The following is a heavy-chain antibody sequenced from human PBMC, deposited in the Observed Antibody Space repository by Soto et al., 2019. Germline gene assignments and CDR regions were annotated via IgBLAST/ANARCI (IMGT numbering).Heavy chain of an antibody. CDR1: GFTFSSYG. CDR2: ISYDGGNK. D-gene: IGHD2-2*01. V-gene: IGHV3-30*18. Sequence: GGSLRLSCAASGFTFSSYGMHWVRQAPGKGLEWVAVISYDGGNKYYADSVRGRFTLSRDNSKNTLYLQVNSLRAEDTAVYYCAKTLGYCSSSSCSREFHYYYGMAVSGQGTTVTVSS. CDR3: AKTLGYCSSSSCSREFHYYYGMAV. J-gene: IGHJ6*02.